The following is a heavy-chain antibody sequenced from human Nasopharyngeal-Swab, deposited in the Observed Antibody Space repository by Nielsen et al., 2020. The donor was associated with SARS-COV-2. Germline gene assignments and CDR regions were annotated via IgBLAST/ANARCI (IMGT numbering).Heavy chain of an antibody. V-gene: IGHV3-7*01. Sequence: GGSLRLSCAASGFTFSIYWMSWVRQVPGRGLEWVAYIKEDGSEKFYVDSVKGRFTISRDNAKNSLDLQMNSLRGEDTGVYYCARGRTWLDPWGQGTLVSVSS. J-gene: IGHJ5*02. CDR2: IKEDGSEK. CDR3: ARGRTWLDP. CDR1: GFTFSIYW.